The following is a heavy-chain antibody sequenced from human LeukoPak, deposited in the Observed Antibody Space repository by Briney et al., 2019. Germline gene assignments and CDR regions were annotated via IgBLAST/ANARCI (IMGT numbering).Heavy chain of an antibody. CDR1: GFTFNNYW. CDR2: INTDGTTI. CDR3: GRGPPGYRVGDY. D-gene: IGHD5/OR15-5a*01. J-gene: IGHJ4*02. V-gene: IGHV3-74*01. Sequence: GGSLRLSCATSGFTFNNYWVHWVRQAPGKGLVWVSDINTDGTTIHYADSVRGRFTISRDNAKSTVFLQMNSLRVEDTAFYYWGRGPPGYRVGDYWGPGTLVTVSS.